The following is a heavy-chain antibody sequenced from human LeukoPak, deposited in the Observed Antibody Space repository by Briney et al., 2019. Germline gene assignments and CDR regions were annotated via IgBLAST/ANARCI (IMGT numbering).Heavy chain of an antibody. V-gene: IGHV3-53*01. D-gene: IGHD6-13*01. CDR3: ARDPPGIAASGTYY. Sequence: GGSLRLSCAVSGFSVSNNYMNWVRQAPGKGLEWVSLIYSRGGTSYADSVKGRFTISRDSSKNTLFLHMNSLRVEDTAVYYCARDPPGIAASGTYYWGQGTLVTVSS. J-gene: IGHJ4*02. CDR2: IYSRGGT. CDR1: GFSVSNNY.